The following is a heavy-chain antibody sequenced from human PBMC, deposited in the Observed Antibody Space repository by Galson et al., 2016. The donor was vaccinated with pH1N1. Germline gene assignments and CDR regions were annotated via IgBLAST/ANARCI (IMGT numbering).Heavy chain of an antibody. V-gene: IGHV3-21*01. CDR2: ISSSSIHI. CDR3: ARAPYSTGWYPEFDF. Sequence: SLRLSCAASEFSEFSFSNYCLNWVRQAPGKGLEWIASISSSSIHIKYADSVKGRFTISRDNGKFSVYLQMNNLRDDDTAVYYCARAPYSTGWYPEFDFWGQGTLVTVSS. D-gene: IGHD6-19*01. CDR1: EFSEFSFSNYC. J-gene: IGHJ4*02.